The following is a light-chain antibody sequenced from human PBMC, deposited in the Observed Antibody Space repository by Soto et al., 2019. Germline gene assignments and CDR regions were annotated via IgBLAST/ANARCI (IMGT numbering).Light chain of an antibody. V-gene: IGKV3-15*01. CDR1: QSVSSN. Sequence: EIVMTQSPATLSVSPGERATLSCRASQSVSSNLAWHQQKPGQAPRLLIYAASTRATGVPARFSGSGSGTEFTLTISSLQSEDFAVYYCQQNNNWPPITFGQGTRLEIK. CDR2: AAS. CDR3: QQNNNWPPIT. J-gene: IGKJ5*01.